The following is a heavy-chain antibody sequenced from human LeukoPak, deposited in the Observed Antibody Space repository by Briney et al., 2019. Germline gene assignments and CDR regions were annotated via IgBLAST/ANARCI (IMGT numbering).Heavy chain of an antibody. V-gene: IGHV4-34*01. J-gene: IGHJ4*02. Sequence: PSETLSLTCAVYGGSLSGYYWSWIRQYPGKGLEWIGEINDSGSTNYNPSLKSRVTISVDTSKNQFSLKLSSVTAADTAVYYCARDRDFWSGYSKFDYWGQGTLVTVSS. CDR3: ARDRDFWSGYSKFDY. CDR1: GGSLSGYY. CDR2: INDSGST. D-gene: IGHD3-3*01.